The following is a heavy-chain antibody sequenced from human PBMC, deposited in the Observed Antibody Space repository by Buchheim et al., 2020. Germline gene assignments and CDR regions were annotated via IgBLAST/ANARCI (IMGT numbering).Heavy chain of an antibody. J-gene: IGHJ4*02. CDR2: ISYDGSNK. CDR3: ALGTYYYDSSGYLEY. CDR1: GFTFSSYG. D-gene: IGHD3-22*01. Sequence: QVQLVESGGGVVQPGRSLRLSCAASGFTFSSYGMHWVRQAPGKGLEWVAVISYDGSNKYYADSVKGRFTISRDNSKNTLYLQMNSLGAEDTAVYYCALGTYYYDSSGYLEYWGQGTL. V-gene: IGHV3-30*03.